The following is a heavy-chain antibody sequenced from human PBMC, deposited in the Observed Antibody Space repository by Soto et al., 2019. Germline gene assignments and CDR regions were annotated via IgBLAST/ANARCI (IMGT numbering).Heavy chain of an antibody. D-gene: IGHD3-9*01. CDR1: GFTFSSYA. J-gene: IGHJ6*02. Sequence: PGGSLRLSCAASGFTFSSYAMHWVRQAPGKGLEWVAVISYDGSNKYYADSVKGRFTISRDNSKNTLYLQMNSLKTEDTAVYYCTTDLTDILPWDVWGQGTTVTVSS. V-gene: IGHV3-30-3*01. CDR3: TTDLTDILPWDV. CDR2: ISYDGSNK.